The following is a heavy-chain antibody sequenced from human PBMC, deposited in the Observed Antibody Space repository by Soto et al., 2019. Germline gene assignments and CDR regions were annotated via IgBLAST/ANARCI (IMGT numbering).Heavy chain of an antibody. CDR3: ARLQAAAGDNDLTFDY. J-gene: IGHJ4*02. Sequence: VESLKISCKGSGYIFTNYWISRVRQMPGNGLEWMGRIDPSDSYTNYSPSFQGHVTISADKSISTAYLQWSSLKASDTAMYYCARLQAAAGDNDLTFDYLGQGTLVTGSS. CDR1: GYIFTNYW. D-gene: IGHD6-13*01. V-gene: IGHV5-10-1*01. CDR2: IDPSDSYT.